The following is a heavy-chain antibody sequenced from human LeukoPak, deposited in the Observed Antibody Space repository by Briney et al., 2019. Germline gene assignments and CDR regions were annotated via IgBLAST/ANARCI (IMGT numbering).Heavy chain of an antibody. CDR2: IRYDGSNK. Sequence: PGGSLRLSCAASGFTFSSYGMHWVRQAPGKGLEWVVFIRYDGSNKYYADSVKGRFTISRDNSKNTLYVQMNSLRPEDTAVYYCAKDVQVWSKDAFDIWGQGTMVTVSS. D-gene: IGHD5-18*01. V-gene: IGHV3-30*02. CDR3: AKDVQVWSKDAFDI. CDR1: GFTFSSYG. J-gene: IGHJ3*02.